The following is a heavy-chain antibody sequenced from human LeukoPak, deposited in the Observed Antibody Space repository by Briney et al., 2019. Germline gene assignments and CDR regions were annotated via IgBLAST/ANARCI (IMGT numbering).Heavy chain of an antibody. CDR3: AREKVGAKPDAFDI. CDR1: GYTFTGDY. D-gene: IGHD1-26*01. V-gene: IGHV1-8*02. J-gene: IGHJ3*02. Sequence: ASVKVSCKASGYTFTGDYMHWVRQAPGQGLEWMGWMNPNSGNTGYAQKFQGRVTMTRNTSISTAYMELSSLRSEDTAVYYCAREKVGAKPDAFDIWGQGTMVTVSS. CDR2: MNPNSGNT.